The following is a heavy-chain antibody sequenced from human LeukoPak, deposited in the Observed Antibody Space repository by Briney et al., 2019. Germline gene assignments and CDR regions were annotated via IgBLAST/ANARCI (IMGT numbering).Heavy chain of an antibody. D-gene: IGHD3-3*01. CDR1: GYSFALYW. CDR3: ARLFGVDPHYFDY. J-gene: IGHJ4*02. V-gene: IGHV5-51*01. CDR2: IYPGDSDT. Sequence: GESLKISCKDSGYSFALYWIGWVRQMPGKGLEWMGIIYPGDSDTRYSPSFQGQVTISADKSISTAYLQWSSLKASDTAIYYCARLFGVDPHYFDYWGQGTLVTVSS.